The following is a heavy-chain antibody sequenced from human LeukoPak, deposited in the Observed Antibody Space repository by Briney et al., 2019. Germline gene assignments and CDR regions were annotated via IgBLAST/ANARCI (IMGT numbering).Heavy chain of an antibody. CDR2: IRYDGSNK. CDR3: AKNTYGSGSYYPVDY. V-gene: IGHV3-30*02. CDR1: GFSFSNSG. Sequence: GGSLRLSCAASGFSFSNSGMHWVRQAPGKGLEWVAFIRYDGSNKYYADSVKGRFTTSRDNSENTLYLHMNSLRAEDTAVYYCAKNTYGSGSYYPVDYWGQGTLVTVSS. J-gene: IGHJ4*02. D-gene: IGHD3-10*01.